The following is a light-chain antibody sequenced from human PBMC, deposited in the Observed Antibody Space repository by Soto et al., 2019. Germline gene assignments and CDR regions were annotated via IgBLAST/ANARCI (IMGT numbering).Light chain of an antibody. CDR2: EVN. V-gene: IGLV2-14*01. J-gene: IGLJ1*01. CDR1: SSDIGYYDY. CDR3: SSHSSSSAYYV. Sequence: QSVLTQPASVSGSPGQSITISCTGTSSDIGYYDYVSWYQHHSGKAPKIIIYEVNNRPSGVPNRFSGSKSVNTASLTISGLQAEDEADYYCSSHSSSSAYYVFGTGTKVTVL.